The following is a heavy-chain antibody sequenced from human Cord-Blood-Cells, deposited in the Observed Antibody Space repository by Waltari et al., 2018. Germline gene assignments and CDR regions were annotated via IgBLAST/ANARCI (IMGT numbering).Heavy chain of an antibody. Sequence: QVQLQESGPGLVKPSETLSLTFAVSGYSISSGYYWGWIRQPPGKGLEWIGSIYHSGSTYYNPSLKSRATISVDTSKNQFSLKLSSVTAADTAVYYCASLDYWGQGTLVTVSS. CDR1: GYSISSGYY. CDR2: IYHSGST. J-gene: IGHJ4*02. V-gene: IGHV4-38-2*01. CDR3: ASLDY.